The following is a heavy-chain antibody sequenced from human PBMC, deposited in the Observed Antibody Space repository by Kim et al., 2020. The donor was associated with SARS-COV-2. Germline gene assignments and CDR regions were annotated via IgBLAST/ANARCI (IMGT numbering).Heavy chain of an antibody. D-gene: IGHD6-13*01. CDR2: ISGSGGST. CDR1: GFTFSSYA. J-gene: IGHJ6*03. Sequence: GGSLRLSCAASGFTFSSYAMSWVRQAPGKGLEWVSAISGSGGSTYYADSVKGRFTISRDNSKNTLYLQMNSLRAEDTAVYYCAKVHRSPCEYSSSWYGNYYYYYYMDVWGKGTTVTVSS. V-gene: IGHV3-23*01. CDR3: AKVHRSPCEYSSSWYGNYYYYYYMDV.